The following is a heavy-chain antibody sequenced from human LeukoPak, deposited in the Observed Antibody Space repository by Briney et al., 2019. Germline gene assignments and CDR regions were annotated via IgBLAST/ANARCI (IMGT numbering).Heavy chain of an antibody. D-gene: IGHD3-22*01. V-gene: IGHV5-51*01. J-gene: IGHJ4*02. CDR3: ARGQVLYYDSSGYWLDY. CDR1: GYSFTSYW. Sequence: GESLKISCKGSGYSFTSYWIGWVRQMPGKGLEWLGIIYPGDSDTRYSPSFQGQVTISADKSISTAYLQWSSLKASDTAMYYCARGQVLYYDSSGYWLDYWSQGSLVSVSS. CDR2: IYPGDSDT.